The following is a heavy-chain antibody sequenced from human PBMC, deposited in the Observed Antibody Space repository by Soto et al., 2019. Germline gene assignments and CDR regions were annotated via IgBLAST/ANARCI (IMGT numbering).Heavy chain of an antibody. CDR3: VKEGAGRKTDFDY. V-gene: IGHV3-23*01. Sequence: EVQLLESGGGLVQPGESLRLSCAASGFTFASCAMSWVRQAPGKGLEWVSGLGPVGDDRYYVDSVKGRFTISRDNSKNTLSLQMSHLRVEDTAIYYCVKEGAGRKTDFDYWGQGILVTVSS. D-gene: IGHD3-16*01. J-gene: IGHJ4*02. CDR2: LGPVGDDR. CDR1: GFTFASCA.